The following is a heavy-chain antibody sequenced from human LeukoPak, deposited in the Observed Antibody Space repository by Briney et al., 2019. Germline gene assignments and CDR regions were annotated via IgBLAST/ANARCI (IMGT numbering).Heavy chain of an antibody. CDR1: GYSFSGYW. Sequence: GESLKISCKGSGYSFSGYWIAWVRAMPGKGLEWMGIIFPGDSDTRYSPAFQGQVTISADKSISTAYLQWRSLRASDTAVYYCARQPGSGAWGQGTLVTVSS. J-gene: IGHJ5*02. CDR2: IFPGDSDT. CDR3: ARQPGSGA. D-gene: IGHD4-17*01. V-gene: IGHV5-51*01.